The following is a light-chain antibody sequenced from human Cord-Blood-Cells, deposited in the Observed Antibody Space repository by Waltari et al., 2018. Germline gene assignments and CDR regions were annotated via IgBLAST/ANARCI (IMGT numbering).Light chain of an antibody. CDR1: NLGSKS. V-gene: IGLV3-21*03. CDR2: DAS. Sequence: SYVLTQPPSVSVAPGKTARITCGGNNLGSKSVHWYQQKPGQAPVLVVYDASDRPSGIPERFCGSNSGNTATRTISRVEAGDEADYYCQVWDSSSDHVVFGGGTKLTVL. CDR3: QVWDSSSDHVV. J-gene: IGLJ2*01.